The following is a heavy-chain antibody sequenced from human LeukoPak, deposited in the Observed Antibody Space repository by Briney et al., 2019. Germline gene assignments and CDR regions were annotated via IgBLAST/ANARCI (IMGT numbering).Heavy chain of an antibody. D-gene: IGHD4-17*01. CDR1: GFTFSKYA. J-gene: IGHJ3*02. CDR2: IGDSGSST. CDR3: ARRPYAGAFDI. Sequence: GGSPRLSCAASGFTFSKYAMSWVRQVPGKGLEWVSSIGDSGSSTYYADSVKGRFIISRDNSKNTLYLQMSSLRVEDTAIYYCARRPYAGAFDIWGQGTMVTVSS. V-gene: IGHV3-23*01.